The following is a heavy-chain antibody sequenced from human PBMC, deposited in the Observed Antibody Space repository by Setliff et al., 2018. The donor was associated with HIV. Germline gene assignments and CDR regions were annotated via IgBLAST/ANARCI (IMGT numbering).Heavy chain of an antibody. D-gene: IGHD2-8*02. CDR3: ARFCAGGTCPDV. J-gene: IGHJ6*03. V-gene: IGHV4-59*08. CDR2: MHSTGRI. CDR1: GGSINNYY. Sequence: SETLSLTCTVSGGSINNYYCTWIRQPPGTGLEWIGYMHSTGRINYNASLKSRVAISVDTSKNQCALNLISVTAADTAVYYCARFCAGGTCPDVWGKGTTVTSP.